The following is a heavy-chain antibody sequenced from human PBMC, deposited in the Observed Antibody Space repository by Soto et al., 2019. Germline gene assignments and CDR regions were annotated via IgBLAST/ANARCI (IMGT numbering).Heavy chain of an antibody. CDR1: GFTFSSYA. D-gene: IGHD2-2*03. J-gene: IGHJ6*02. Sequence: GGSLRLSCAASGFTFSSYAMSWVRQAPGKGLEWVSAISGSGGSTYYADSVKGRFTISRDNSKNTLYLQMNSLRAEDTAVYYCATNQLDIVVVSAAMNYYYYYGMDVWGQGTTVTVSS. CDR3: ATNQLDIVVVSAAMNYYYYYGMDV. V-gene: IGHV3-23*01. CDR2: ISGSGGST.